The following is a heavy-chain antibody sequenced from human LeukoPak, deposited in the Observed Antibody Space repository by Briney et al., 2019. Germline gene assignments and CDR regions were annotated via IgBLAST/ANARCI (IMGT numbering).Heavy chain of an antibody. CDR3: ARGGVLIAVAYFEY. J-gene: IGHJ4*02. D-gene: IGHD6-19*01. CDR2: ISWNGGIT. Sequence: GGSLRLSCVASGFSLSSYSMNWVRQAPGKGLEWVSGISWNGGITAYADSVKGRFTISRDNAKKSLYLQMNSLRAEDTALYHCARGGVLIAVAYFEYWGQGTLVTVSS. V-gene: IGHV3-20*01. CDR1: GFSLSSYS.